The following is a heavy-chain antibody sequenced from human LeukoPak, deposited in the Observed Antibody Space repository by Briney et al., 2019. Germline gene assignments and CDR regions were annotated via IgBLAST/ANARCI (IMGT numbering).Heavy chain of an antibody. D-gene: IGHD1-26*01. CDR3: VNYDTTTGQSDY. Sequence: PGGSLRLSCAASGFSFSRYWMSWVRQAPGKGLEWVANIKQDGSEKHYVDSVKGRFTISRDNAENSLFLQMNNLRAEDTAIYYCVNYDTTTGQSDYWGQGTLVTVSS. V-gene: IGHV3-7*01. CDR1: GFSFSRYW. J-gene: IGHJ4*02. CDR2: IKQDGSEK.